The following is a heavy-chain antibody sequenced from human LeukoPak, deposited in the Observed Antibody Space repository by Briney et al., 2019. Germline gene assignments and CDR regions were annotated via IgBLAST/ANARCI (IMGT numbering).Heavy chain of an antibody. CDR3: ARGRGDSGSYCADY. CDR1: GGSFSGYY. D-gene: IGHD1-26*01. J-gene: IGHJ4*02. CDR2: INHSGST. V-gene: IGHV4-34*01. Sequence: SETLSLTCAVYGGSFSGYYWSWIRQPPGKGLEWIGEINHSGSTNYNPSLKSRVTISVDTSKNQFSLKLSSVTAADTAVYYCARGRGDSGSYCADYWGQGTLVTVSS.